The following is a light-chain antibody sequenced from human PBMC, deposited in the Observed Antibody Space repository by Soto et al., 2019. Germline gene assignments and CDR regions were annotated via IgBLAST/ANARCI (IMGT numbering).Light chain of an antibody. CDR3: GSWDSRLSAYV. CDR1: SSNIGGNS. J-gene: IGLJ1*01. CDR2: DDN. Sequence: QSVLTQPPSVSAAPGQKVTISCSGSSSNIGGNSVSWYQQLPGTAPKLLIYDDNKRPSGIPDRFSGSKSGTSATLGITGFQTGDEADYYCGSWDSRLSAYVFGTETKVTVL. V-gene: IGLV1-51*01.